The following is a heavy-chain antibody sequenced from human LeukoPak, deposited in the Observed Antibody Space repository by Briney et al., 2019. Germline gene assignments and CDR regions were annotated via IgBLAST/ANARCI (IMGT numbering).Heavy chain of an antibody. J-gene: IGHJ4*02. CDR1: GGSISSYY. CDR3: ARGAFYFDY. Sequence: PSETLSLTCTVSGGSISSYYWNWIRQPPGKGLEWIGYISYSGSTNYNPSLKSRVTISLDMSKNHFSLRLTSVTAADTAVYYCARGAFYFDYWGQGTLVTVSS. CDR2: ISYSGST. V-gene: IGHV4-59*01.